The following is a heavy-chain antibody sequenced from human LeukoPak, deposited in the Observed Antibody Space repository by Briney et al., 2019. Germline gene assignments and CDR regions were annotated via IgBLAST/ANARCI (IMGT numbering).Heavy chain of an antibody. V-gene: IGHV3-48*03. J-gene: IGHJ4*02. CDR1: GFTFSSYE. Sequence: PGGSLRLSCAASGFTFSSYEMNWVRQAPGKGLEWVSYISTISSTGSTIFYADSVKGRFTISRDNAKTSLYLQMDSLRAEDTAVYYCARADRWLLFDYWGQGTLVTVSS. CDR2: ISTISSTGSTI. CDR3: ARADRWLLFDY. D-gene: IGHD3-22*01.